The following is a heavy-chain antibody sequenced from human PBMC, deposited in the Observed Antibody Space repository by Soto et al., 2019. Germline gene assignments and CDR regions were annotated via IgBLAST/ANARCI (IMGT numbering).Heavy chain of an antibody. CDR1: GFTFDDYA. D-gene: IGHD5-18*01. J-gene: IGHJ4*02. Sequence: EVQLEESGGALVQPGRTLRLSCAASGFTFDDYAMYWVRQVLGKGLEWVSSISWNSGNIGYADSVKGRFTTSRDNAKNSLYLQMNSLRPEHTALSYCVRSKGGYSYGTPFDYWGQGTLVTVSP. V-gene: IGHV3-9*01. CDR2: ISWNSGNI. CDR3: VRSKGGYSYGTPFDY.